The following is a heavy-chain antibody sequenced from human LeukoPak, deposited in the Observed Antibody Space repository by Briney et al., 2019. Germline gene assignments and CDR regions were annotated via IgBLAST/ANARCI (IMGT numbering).Heavy chain of an antibody. Sequence: QSGGSLRLSCAASGFTFSSNAMSWLRQAPGKGLEWVSGNSGSGDSTYYADSVKGRFTISRDNSKNTLYLQMNSLRAEDTAVYYCAKDRANFGYWGQGTLVTVSS. V-gene: IGHV3-23*01. J-gene: IGHJ4*02. CDR1: GFTFSSNA. CDR2: NSGSGDST. CDR3: AKDRANFGY.